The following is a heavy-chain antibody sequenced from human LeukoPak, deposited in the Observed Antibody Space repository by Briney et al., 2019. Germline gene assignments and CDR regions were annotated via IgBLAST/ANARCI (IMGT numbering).Heavy chain of an antibody. CDR3: AKAKDYDFWSGNDY. J-gene: IGHJ4*02. Sequence: GGSLRLSCVVSGFTFSSYAMNWVRQAPGKGLEWVSYISSSGDTTYHADSVRGRFTISRDNSKNTLHLQMNSLRAEDTAVYYRAKAKDYDFWSGNDYWGQGTLVTVSS. V-gene: IGHV3-23*01. D-gene: IGHD3-3*01. CDR2: ISSSGDTT. CDR1: GFTFSSYA.